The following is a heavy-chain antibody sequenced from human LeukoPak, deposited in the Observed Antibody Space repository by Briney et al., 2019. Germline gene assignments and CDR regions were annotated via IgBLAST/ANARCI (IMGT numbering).Heavy chain of an antibody. Sequence: ASVKVSCTASGGTFSSYAISWVRQAPGQGLEWMGIINPSGGSTSYAQKFQGRVTMTRDTSTSTVYMELSSLRSEDTAVYYCARGLLAFDIWGQGTMVTVSS. CDR3: ARGLLAFDI. J-gene: IGHJ3*02. V-gene: IGHV1-46*01. CDR1: GGTFSSYA. CDR2: INPSGGST.